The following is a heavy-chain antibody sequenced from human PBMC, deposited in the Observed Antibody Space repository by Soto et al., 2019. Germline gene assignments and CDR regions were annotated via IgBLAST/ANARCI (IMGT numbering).Heavy chain of an antibody. CDR3: ASGDLEWICENWFDP. CDR2: ISYDGSNN. V-gene: IGHV3-30-3*01. Sequence: QVQLVESGGGVVQPGRSLRLSCAASGFTFISDAMQWVRQVPGKGLEWVAVISYDGSNNYYADYVKGRFTISRDNSKNTLYLQMNILIAEDTAVYYCASGDLEWICENWFDPWGQGTLVTVSS. D-gene: IGHD3-3*01. J-gene: IGHJ5*02. CDR1: GFTFISDA.